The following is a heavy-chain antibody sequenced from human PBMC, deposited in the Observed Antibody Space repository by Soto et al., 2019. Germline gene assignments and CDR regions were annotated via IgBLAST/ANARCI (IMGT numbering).Heavy chain of an antibody. CDR3: AGMFCFGDLVFDY. CDR2: IQSRGST. Sequence: HLQLQESGPGLVKPSETLSLTCTVSDDSITSGAYYWGLIRQHPGKVLEWIGTIQSRGSTYSNPSLTSRVTIALDTPKNQLPLSLPSLTAADKAAYFWAGMFCFGDLVFDYWGQATLVTVSS. D-gene: IGHD3-10*01. J-gene: IGHJ4*02. CDR1: DDSITSGAYY. V-gene: IGHV4-39*01.